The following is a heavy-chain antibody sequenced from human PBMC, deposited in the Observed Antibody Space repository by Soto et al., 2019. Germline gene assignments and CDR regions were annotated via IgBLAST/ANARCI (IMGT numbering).Heavy chain of an antibody. D-gene: IGHD3-10*01. Sequence: LETHCLPYTVSCANITTYYWRWIRKPPGKGLEWIGYISYSGSTDYNPSLKSRVTISVDTSKNQFSLKLNSMTAADTAVYYCARHNYGSGSTYFDYWGQGTLVTVSS. J-gene: IGHJ4*02. CDR1: CANITTYY. CDR2: ISYSGST. CDR3: ARHNYGSGSTYFDY. V-gene: IGHV4-59*08.